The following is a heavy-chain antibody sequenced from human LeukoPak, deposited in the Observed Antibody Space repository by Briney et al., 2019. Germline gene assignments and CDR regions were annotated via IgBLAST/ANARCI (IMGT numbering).Heavy chain of an antibody. Sequence: PGRSLRLSCAASGFTFSSYAMHWVRQAPGKGLEWVAVISYDGSNKYYADSVKGRFTISRDNSKNTLYLRMNSLRAEDTAVYYCARSRTIVGAMVFDYWGQGTLVTVSS. D-gene: IGHD1-26*01. CDR1: GFTFSSYA. J-gene: IGHJ4*02. V-gene: IGHV3-30*01. CDR3: ARSRTIVGAMVFDY. CDR2: ISYDGSNK.